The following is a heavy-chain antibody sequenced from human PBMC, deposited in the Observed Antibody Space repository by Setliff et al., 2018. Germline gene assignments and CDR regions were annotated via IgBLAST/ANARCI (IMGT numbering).Heavy chain of an antibody. J-gene: IGHJ5*02. CDR2: IKDDGSTT. CDR3: VRLYAASRYSSWFDP. CDR1: GFTFGSHW. D-gene: IGHD2-2*01. Sequence: GESLKLSCAASGFTFGSHWMHWVRQAPGKGLVWVSRIKDDGSTTSYADSVKGRFTISRDNAHNTLYLQMNSLRVEDTAVYYCVRLYAASRYSSWFDPWGQGTLVTVSS. V-gene: IGHV3-74*01.